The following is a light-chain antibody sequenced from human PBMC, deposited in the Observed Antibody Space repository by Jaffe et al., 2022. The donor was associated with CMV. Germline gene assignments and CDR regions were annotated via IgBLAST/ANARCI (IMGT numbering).Light chain of an antibody. CDR3: QSYDSSLSGSDNYV. CDR1: SSNIGAGYD. Sequence: QSVLTQPPSVSGAPGQRVTISCTGSSSNIGAGYDVHWYQQLPGTAPKFLIYDNNNRPSGVPDRFSGSKSGTSASLAITGLQAEDEADYYCQSYDSSLSGSDNYVFGTGTKVTVL. CDR2: DNN. V-gene: IGLV1-40*01. J-gene: IGLJ1*01.